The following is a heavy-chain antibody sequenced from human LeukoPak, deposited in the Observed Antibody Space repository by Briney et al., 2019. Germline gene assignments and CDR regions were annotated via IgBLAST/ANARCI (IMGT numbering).Heavy chain of an antibody. Sequence: KPSETLSLTCTVSGGSISSYYWSWIRQPPGKGLEWIGYIYYSGSTNYNPSLRSRVTISVDTSKNQFSLKLSFVTAADTAVYYCARGVAAPGTGGLSWFDPWGQGTLVTVSS. V-gene: IGHV4-59*01. D-gene: IGHD6-13*01. CDR2: IYYSGST. CDR1: GGSISSYY. J-gene: IGHJ5*02. CDR3: ARGVAAPGTGGLSWFDP.